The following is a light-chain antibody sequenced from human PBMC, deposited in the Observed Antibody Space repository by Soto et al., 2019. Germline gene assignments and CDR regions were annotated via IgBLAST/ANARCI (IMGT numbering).Light chain of an antibody. CDR1: SSDVGGYNY. CDR3: SSYTSSITLV. V-gene: IGLV2-14*01. J-gene: IGLJ2*01. CDR2: EVT. Sequence: QSVLTQPASVSGSPGQSITIPCTGTSSDVGGYNYVSWYQQHPGKAPKLMIYEVTNRPSGVSYRFSGSKSGNTASLTISGLQAEDEADYYCSSYTSSITLVFGGGTKLTVL.